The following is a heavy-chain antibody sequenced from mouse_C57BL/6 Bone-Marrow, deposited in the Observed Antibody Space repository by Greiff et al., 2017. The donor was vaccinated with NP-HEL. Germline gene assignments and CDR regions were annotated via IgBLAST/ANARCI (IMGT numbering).Heavy chain of an antibody. J-gene: IGHJ4*01. CDR2: IDPSDSYT. V-gene: IGHV1-69*01. Sequence: QVQLQQPGAELVMPGASVKLSCKASGYTFTSYWMHWVKQRPGQGLEWIGEIDPSDSYTNYNQKFKGKSTLTVDKSSSTAYMQLSSLTSEDSAVYYCAREGYDGYLYAMDYWGQGTSVTVSS. CDR1: GYTFTSYW. D-gene: IGHD2-3*01. CDR3: AREGYDGYLYAMDY.